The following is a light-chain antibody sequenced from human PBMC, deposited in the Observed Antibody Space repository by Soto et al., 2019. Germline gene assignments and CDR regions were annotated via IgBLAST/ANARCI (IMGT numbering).Light chain of an antibody. V-gene: IGLV2-8*01. CDR3: SSNAGSNNYAV. CDR2: EVS. J-gene: IGLJ2*01. CDR1: SSDVGGYNY. Sequence: QSALTQPPSASGSPGQSVTISCTGTSSDVGGYNYVSWYQQHPDKAPKLMIYEVSKRPSGVPDRFSGSKSGNTASLTVSGLQAEDEADYYCSSNAGSNNYAVFGGGTKLTVL.